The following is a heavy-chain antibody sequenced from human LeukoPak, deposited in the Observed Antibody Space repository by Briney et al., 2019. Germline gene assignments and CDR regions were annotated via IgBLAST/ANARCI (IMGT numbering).Heavy chain of an antibody. V-gene: IGHV4-59*01. J-gene: IGHJ6*02. Sequence: SETLSLTCTVSGGSISSYYWSWIRQPPGKGLEWIGYIYYSGSTNYNPSLKSRVTISVDTSKNQFSLKLSSVTAADTAVYYCARDPGYYYDSSGPDYYYYYGIDVWGQGTTVTVSS. CDR2: IYYSGST. CDR3: ARDPGYYYDSSGPDYYYYYGIDV. D-gene: IGHD3-22*01. CDR1: GGSISSYY.